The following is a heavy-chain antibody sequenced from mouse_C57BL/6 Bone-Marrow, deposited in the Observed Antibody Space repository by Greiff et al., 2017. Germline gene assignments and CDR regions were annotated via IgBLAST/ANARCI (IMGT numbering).Heavy chain of an antibody. Sequence: EVKLQESGPGLAQPSQTLSLTCSVTGYSITSDYWNWIRKFPGNKLEYMGYISYSGSTYYNPSLKSRISITRDTSKNQYYLQLNSVTTEDTATYYCARVGSRDDYLYYAMDYWGQGTSVTVST. J-gene: IGHJ4*01. V-gene: IGHV3-8*01. D-gene: IGHD2-4*01. CDR2: ISYSGST. CDR3: ARVGSRDDYLYYAMDY. CDR1: GYSITSDY.